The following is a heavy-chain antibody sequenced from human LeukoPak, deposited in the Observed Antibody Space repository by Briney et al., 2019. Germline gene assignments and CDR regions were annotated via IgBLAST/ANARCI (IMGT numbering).Heavy chain of an antibody. J-gene: IGHJ5*02. D-gene: IGHD2-2*01. CDR2: IYHSGST. Sequence: SETLSLTCAVSGYSISSGYCWGWIRQPPGKGLEWIGSIYHSGSTYYNPSLKSRVTISVDTSKNQFSLKLSSVTAADTAVYYCARGAGIVVVPAANWFDPWGQGTLVTVSS. CDR3: ARGAGIVVVPAANWFDP. CDR1: GYSISSGYC. V-gene: IGHV4-38-2*01.